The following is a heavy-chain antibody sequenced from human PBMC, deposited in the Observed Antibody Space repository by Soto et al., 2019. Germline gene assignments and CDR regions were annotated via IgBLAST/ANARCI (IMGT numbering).Heavy chain of an antibody. CDR3: ARDYYGMDV. CDR2: TYQSGSA. J-gene: IGHJ6*02. Sequence: QLQLQESGSGLVKPSQTLSLTCTVSGGSISSGGYSWPWIRQSPGKGLEWIGYTYQSGSAFYNPSLKSRVTISVDRSKNQFSLNLTSVTAADTAVYYCARDYYGMDVWCQGTTVTVSS. CDR1: GGSISSGGYS. V-gene: IGHV4-30-2*06.